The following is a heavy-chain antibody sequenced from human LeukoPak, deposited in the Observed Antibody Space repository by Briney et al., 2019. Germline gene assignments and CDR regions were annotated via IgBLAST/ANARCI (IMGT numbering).Heavy chain of an antibody. CDR3: ASYDFWSGYTTYYFDY. CDR1: GFTFSSYS. J-gene: IGHJ4*02. D-gene: IGHD3-3*01. CDR2: ISSSSSYI. Sequence: AGGSLRLSCAASGFTFSSYSMNWVRQAPGKGLEWVSSISSSSSYIYYADSVKGRFTISRDNAKNSLYLQMNSLRAEDTAVYYCASYDFWSGYTTYYFDYWGQGTLVTVSS. V-gene: IGHV3-21*01.